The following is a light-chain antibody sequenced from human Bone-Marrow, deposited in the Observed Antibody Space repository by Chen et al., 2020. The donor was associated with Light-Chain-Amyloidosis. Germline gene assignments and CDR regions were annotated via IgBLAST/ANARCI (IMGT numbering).Light chain of an antibody. Sequence: DIQMTQSPASLSASVGDRVTITCRASQSIGNYLNWFQQKPGKAPNLLIYAASNLQSGVPSRFSGSGSGADFTLTSSSLQPEDFATYYCQQSYNTHRTFGQGTKLEIK. J-gene: IGKJ2*01. CDR2: AAS. CDR1: QSIGNY. V-gene: IGKV1-39*01. CDR3: QQSYNTHRT.